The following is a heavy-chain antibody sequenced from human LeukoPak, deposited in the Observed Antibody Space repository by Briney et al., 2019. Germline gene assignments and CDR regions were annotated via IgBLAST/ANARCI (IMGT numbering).Heavy chain of an antibody. Sequence: PGGSLRLSCAASAFTFSSYAVHWVRQAPGKGLEWVAVISYDGSNKYYADSVKGRFTISRDNSKNTLYLQMNSLRAVDTAVYYCANGPMITFGGLTEREFDYWGQGTLVIVSS. J-gene: IGHJ4*02. V-gene: IGHV3-30-3*01. CDR1: AFTFSSYA. D-gene: IGHD3-16*01. CDR2: ISYDGSNK. CDR3: ANGPMITFGGLTEREFDY.